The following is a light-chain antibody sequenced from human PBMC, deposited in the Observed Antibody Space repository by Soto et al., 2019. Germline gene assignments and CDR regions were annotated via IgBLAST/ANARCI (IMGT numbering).Light chain of an antibody. CDR1: SSDVGASNY. CDR2: DVT. J-gene: IGLJ3*02. V-gene: IGLV2-11*01. CDR3: CSYAGNSYAGIYNVL. Sequence: QSALTQPRSVSGSPGQSVTISCTGTSSDVGASNYVSWYQQNSGKAPKLIIYDVTKRPSGVPDLFSGPKSGNTASLTISGLQAEDEDDYYCCSYAGNSYAGIYNVLFGGGTKRTVL.